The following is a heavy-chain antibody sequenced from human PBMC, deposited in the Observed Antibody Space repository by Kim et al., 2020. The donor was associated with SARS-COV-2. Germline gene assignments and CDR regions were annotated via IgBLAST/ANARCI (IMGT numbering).Heavy chain of an antibody. CDR1: GLGFGTHS. V-gene: IGHV3-21*01. CDR2: IGGSTSYI. J-gene: IGHJ6*02. Sequence: GGSLRLSCAASGLGFGTHSMNWVRQAPGKGLEWVSSIGGSTSYIYYADSVKGRFTISRDNAKNSLYLQMNSLRAEDTAVYYCARGGYCTSTSCYFYYYALDVWGQGTTVTVSS. CDR3: ARGGYCTSTSCYFYYYALDV. D-gene: IGHD2-2*01.